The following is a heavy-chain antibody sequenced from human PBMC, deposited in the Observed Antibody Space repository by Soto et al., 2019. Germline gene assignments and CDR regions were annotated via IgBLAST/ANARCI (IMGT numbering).Heavy chain of an antibody. CDR3: ARHKLEQQLYYYGMDV. V-gene: IGHV1-69*13. CDR1: GGTFSSYA. D-gene: IGHD6-13*01. J-gene: IGHJ6*02. Sequence: SVKVSCKASGGTFSSYAISWVRQAPGQGLEWMGGIIPIFGTANYAQKFQGRVTITADESTSTAYMELSSLRSEDTAMYYCARHKLEQQLYYYGMDVWGQGTTVTVSS. CDR2: IIPIFGTA.